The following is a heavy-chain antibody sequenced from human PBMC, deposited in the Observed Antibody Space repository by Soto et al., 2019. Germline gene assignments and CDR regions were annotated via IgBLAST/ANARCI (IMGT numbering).Heavy chain of an antibody. Sequence: QVRLVESGGGLVKPGGSLRLSCAASRFSFSDYYMSWLRQAPGKGLELVSLISSSGDFTNYADSVKGRFTISRDNAKNSLYLQMYSLRAEDTAVYFCARVGAVASRTFDIWGQGSMVTVSS. D-gene: IGHD6-19*01. CDR2: ISSSGDFT. CDR1: RFSFSDYY. V-gene: IGHV3-11*06. J-gene: IGHJ3*02. CDR3: ARVGAVASRTFDI.